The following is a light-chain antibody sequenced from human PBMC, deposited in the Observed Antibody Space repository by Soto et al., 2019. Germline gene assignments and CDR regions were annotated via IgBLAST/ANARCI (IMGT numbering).Light chain of an antibody. CDR2: AAS. CDR3: QQYDNLPST. CDR1: QGISTY. Sequence: DIQMTQSPSSLSASVGDRVTITCRASQGISTYLNWYQQKPGKAPKVLIYAASSLQSGVPSRFSGSGSETDFPLTISSLQPEDIATYYCQQYDNLPSTFGPGTKVDIK. J-gene: IGKJ3*01. V-gene: IGKV1-33*01.